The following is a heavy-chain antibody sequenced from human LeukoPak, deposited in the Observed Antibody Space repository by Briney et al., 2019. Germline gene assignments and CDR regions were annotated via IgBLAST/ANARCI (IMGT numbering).Heavy chain of an antibody. CDR3: ARASGYTDAFDI. J-gene: IGHJ3*02. CDR1: GFTVSSNY. D-gene: IGHD5-12*01. V-gene: IGHV3-66*01. CDR2: IYDGGFT. Sequence: PGGSLRLSCAASGFTVSSNYMAWVRQAPGKGLEWVSVIYDGGFTDYTDSVKGRFTISRDNSKNTLYLQMGSLRAEDMAVYYCARASGYTDAFDIWGQGTMVTVSS.